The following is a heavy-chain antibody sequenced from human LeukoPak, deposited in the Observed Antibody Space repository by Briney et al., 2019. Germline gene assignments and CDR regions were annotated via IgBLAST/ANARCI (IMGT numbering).Heavy chain of an antibody. CDR3: AKDSPRSVSTMVRGRVGYFDY. J-gene: IGHJ4*02. CDR2: VNWNGAST. V-gene: IGHV3-20*04. D-gene: IGHD3-10*01. Sequence: PGGSLRLSCAASGFTFDDYGMTWVRQVSGKGLEWISGVNWNGASTGYADSVKGRFTISRDNAKNSLYLQMNSLRAEDTAVYYCAKDSPRSVSTMVRGRVGYFDYWGQGTLVTVSS. CDR1: GFTFDDYG.